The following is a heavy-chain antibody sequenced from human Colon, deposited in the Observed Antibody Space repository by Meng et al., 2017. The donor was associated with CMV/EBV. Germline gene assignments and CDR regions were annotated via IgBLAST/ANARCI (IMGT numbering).Heavy chain of an antibody. V-gene: IGHV3-21*01. J-gene: IGHJ3*02. CDR3: ARETYNCGGDCYNAFDI. D-gene: IGHD2-21*02. Sequence: EVQLVESGGGLVKPGGSVRLSCAASGFTFSSYSMNWVRQAPGKGLEWVSSISSSSSYIYYADSVKGRFTISRDNAKNSLYLQMNSLRAEDTAVYYCARETYNCGGDCYNAFDIWGQGTMVTVSS. CDR1: GFTFSSYS. CDR2: ISSSSSYI.